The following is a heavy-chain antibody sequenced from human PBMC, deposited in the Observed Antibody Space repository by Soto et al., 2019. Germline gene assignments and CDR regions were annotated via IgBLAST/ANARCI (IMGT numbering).Heavy chain of an antibody. D-gene: IGHD6-6*01. J-gene: IGHJ3*02. V-gene: IGHV3-21*01. CDR2: ISSSSSYI. CDR1: GFTFSSYS. Sequence: GESLKISCAASGFTFSSYSMNWVRQAPGKGLEWVSSISSSSSYIYYADSVKGRFTISRDNAKNSLYLQMNSLRAEDTAVYYCARENMQLVGDAFDIWGQGTMVTVSS. CDR3: ARENMQLVGDAFDI.